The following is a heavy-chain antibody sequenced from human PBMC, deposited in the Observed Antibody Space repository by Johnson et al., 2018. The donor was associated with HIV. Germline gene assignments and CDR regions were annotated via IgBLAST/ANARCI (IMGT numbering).Heavy chain of an antibody. Sequence: QVQLVESGGGVVQPGGSLRLSCAASGFAFSSYAMHWVRQAPGKGLEWVAVISYDGSNKYYADSVKGRFTISRDNSKNTLYLQMHSLRTEDTAVYYCAREGGIGSNREDAFDIWGQGTIV. J-gene: IGHJ3*02. V-gene: IGHV3-30-3*01. CDR3: AREGGIGSNREDAFDI. CDR2: ISYDGSNK. D-gene: IGHD4-11*01. CDR1: GFAFSSYA.